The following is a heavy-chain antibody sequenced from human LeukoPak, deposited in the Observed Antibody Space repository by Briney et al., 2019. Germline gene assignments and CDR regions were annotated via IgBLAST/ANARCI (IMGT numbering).Heavy chain of an antibody. CDR1: GFTFDDYG. J-gene: IGHJ4*02. CDR3: AKGPLSTRTISPHYFDF. Sequence: GGSLRLSCAASGFTFDDYGMRWVRQAPVKGLELVSGINWNGGSTGYADSVKGRFTISRDKSKDTLFLQMNSLRADDTAVYYCAKGPLSTRTISPHYFDFWGQGTLVTVSS. V-gene: IGHV3-20*04. D-gene: IGHD1-1*01. CDR2: INWNGGST.